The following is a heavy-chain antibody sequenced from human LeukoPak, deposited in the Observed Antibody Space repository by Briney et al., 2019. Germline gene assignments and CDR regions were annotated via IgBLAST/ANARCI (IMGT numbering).Heavy chain of an antibody. CDR2: ISTSGGDT. Sequence: GGSLRLSCAASGFTFSSYAMSWVRQAPGKGLEWVSAISTSGGDTYYAVSVKGRFTISRDNSKNTLYLQMSSLRAEDTAVYFCARSAARLRYYYAMDVWGQGTTVTVCS. V-gene: IGHV3-23*01. J-gene: IGHJ6*02. CDR1: GFTFSSYA. D-gene: IGHD6-6*01. CDR3: ARSAARLRYYYAMDV.